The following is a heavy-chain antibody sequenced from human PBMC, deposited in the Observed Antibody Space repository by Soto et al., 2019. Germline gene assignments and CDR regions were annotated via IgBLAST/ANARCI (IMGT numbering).Heavy chain of an antibody. J-gene: IGHJ6*03. CDR2: IKQDGSEK. V-gene: IGHV3-7*01. D-gene: IGHD2-15*01. Sequence: GGSLRLSCAASGFTFSSYWMSWVRQAPGKGLEWVANIKQDGSEKYYVDSVKGRFTISRDNAKNSLYLQMNSLRAEDTAVYYCARDHIVVVVAATHYYMDVWGKGTTVTVSS. CDR3: ARDHIVVVVAATHYYMDV. CDR1: GFTFSSYW.